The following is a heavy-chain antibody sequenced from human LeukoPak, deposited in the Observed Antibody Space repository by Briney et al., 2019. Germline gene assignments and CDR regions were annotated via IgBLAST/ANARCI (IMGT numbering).Heavy chain of an antibody. Sequence: SVKVSCKASGGTFSSYAISWVRQAPGQGLEWMGRIIPIFGTADYAQKFQGRVTITTDESTSTAYMELSSLRSEDTAVYYCARAMYSSSWWDYWGQGTLVTVSS. CDR1: GGTFSSYA. CDR2: IIPIFGTA. D-gene: IGHD6-13*01. V-gene: IGHV1-69*05. CDR3: ARAMYSSSWWDY. J-gene: IGHJ4*02.